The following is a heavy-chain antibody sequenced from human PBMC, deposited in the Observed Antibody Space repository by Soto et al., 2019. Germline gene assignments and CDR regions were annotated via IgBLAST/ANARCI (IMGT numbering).Heavy chain of an antibody. J-gene: IGHJ4*02. V-gene: IGHV3-11*01. Sequence: RRLSCAASGFTFSDYYMSWLRQAPGKGLEWVSYISSSDTIISYADSVKGRFTISRDNAKNSLYLQMNSLRAEDTAVYYCARDLGYYDSSGYFDYWGQGTLVTVSS. CDR3: ARDLGYYDSSGYFDY. D-gene: IGHD3-22*01. CDR1: GFTFSDYY. CDR2: ISSSDTII.